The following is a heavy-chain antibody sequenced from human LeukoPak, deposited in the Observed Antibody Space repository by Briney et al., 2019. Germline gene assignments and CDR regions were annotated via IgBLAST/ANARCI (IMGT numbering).Heavy chain of an antibody. CDR3: AREPSYYFDY. Sequence: GGSLRLSCAASGFTFSSYAMHWVRPAPGRGLEWVAVISYDGSNKYYADSVKGRFTISRDNSKNTLYLQMNSLRAEDTAVFYCAREPSYYFDYWGQGTLVTVSS. CDR2: ISYDGSNK. CDR1: GFTFSSYA. J-gene: IGHJ4*02. V-gene: IGHV3-30-3*01.